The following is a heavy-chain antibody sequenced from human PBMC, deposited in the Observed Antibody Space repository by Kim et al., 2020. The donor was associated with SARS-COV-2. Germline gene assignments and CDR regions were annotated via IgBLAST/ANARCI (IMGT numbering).Heavy chain of an antibody. D-gene: IGHD3-22*01. CDR1: GFTFSSYA. CDR2: ISGSGGST. J-gene: IGHJ4*02. V-gene: IGHV3-23*01. Sequence: GGSLRLSCAASGFTFSSYAMSWVRQAPGKGLEWVSAISGSGGSTYYADSGKGRFTISRDNSKNTLYLQMNSLRAEDTAVYYCAKASITMIVVAPDYWGQGTLVTVSS. CDR3: AKASITMIVVAPDY.